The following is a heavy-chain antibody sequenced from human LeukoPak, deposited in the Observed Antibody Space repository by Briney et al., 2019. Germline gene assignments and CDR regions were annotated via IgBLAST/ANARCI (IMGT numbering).Heavy chain of an antibody. CDR2: INPDGRDT. CDR3: TSWGDTTAEYFQR. D-gene: IGHD2-21*02. V-gene: IGHV3-7*01. CDR1: GFTFNRCW. Sequence: GGSLRLSCVVSGFTFNRCWMNWVRQAPGKGLEWVAHINPDGRDTYYVDSVKGRFTISRDNDQNSMYLQMNSLRVEDTAVYYCTSWGDTTAEYFQRWGQGTLVTVSS. J-gene: IGHJ1*01.